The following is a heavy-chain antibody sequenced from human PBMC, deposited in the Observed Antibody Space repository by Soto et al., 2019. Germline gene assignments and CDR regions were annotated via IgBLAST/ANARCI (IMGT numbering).Heavy chain of an antibody. J-gene: IGHJ4*02. V-gene: IGHV3-20*04. CDR1: GFTFDDYG. CDR2: INWNGGST. D-gene: IGHD3-22*01. Sequence: PGRSLRLSCAASGFTFDDYGMSWVRQAPGKGLEWVSGINWNGGSTGYADSVKGRFTISRDNAKNSLYLQMNSLRAEDTALYYCARYNYDSSGYYYYFDYWGQGTLVTVSS. CDR3: ARYNYDSSGYYYYFDY.